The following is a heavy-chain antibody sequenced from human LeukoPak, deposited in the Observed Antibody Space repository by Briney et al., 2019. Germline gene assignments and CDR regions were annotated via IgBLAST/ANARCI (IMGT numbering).Heavy chain of an antibody. CDR3: ARGYYYGSGSYYNRYYYYYYYYMDV. V-gene: IGHV4-39*07. Sequence: SETLSLTCTVSGGSVSRSPYYWGWIRQPPGKGLEWIGNIYYSGSTYYNPSLKSRVTISVDTSKNQFSLKLSSVTAADTAVYYCARGYYYGSGSYYNRYYYYYYYYMDVWGKGTTVTVSS. CDR1: GGSVSRSPYY. J-gene: IGHJ6*03. D-gene: IGHD3-10*01. CDR2: IYYSGST.